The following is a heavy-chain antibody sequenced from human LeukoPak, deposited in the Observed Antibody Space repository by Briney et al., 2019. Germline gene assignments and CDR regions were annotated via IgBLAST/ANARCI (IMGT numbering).Heavy chain of an antibody. V-gene: IGHV1-69*04. CDR2: IIPVLGIT. CDR3: ASREVHHDY. CDR1: GGTSSSYA. D-gene: IGHD1-26*01. J-gene: IGHJ4*02. Sequence: SVKVSCKASGGTSSSYAISWVRQAPGQGLEWMGRIIPVLGITNYAQKFQGRVTITADKSTSTAYMELSSLRSEDTAMYYCASREVHHDYWGQGTLVTVSS.